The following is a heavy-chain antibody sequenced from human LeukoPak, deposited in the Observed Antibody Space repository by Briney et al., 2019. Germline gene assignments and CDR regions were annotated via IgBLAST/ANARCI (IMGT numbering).Heavy chain of an antibody. V-gene: IGHV3-53*01. Sequence: GGSLRLSCAASGFTFSSYGMHWVRQAPGKGLEWVSVIYSGGSTYYADSVKGRFTISRDNSKNTLYLQMNSLRAEDTAVYYCAREMVRGVEYFDYWGQGTLVTVSS. CDR2: IYSGGST. CDR1: GFTFSSYG. D-gene: IGHD3-10*01. CDR3: AREMVRGVEYFDY. J-gene: IGHJ4*02.